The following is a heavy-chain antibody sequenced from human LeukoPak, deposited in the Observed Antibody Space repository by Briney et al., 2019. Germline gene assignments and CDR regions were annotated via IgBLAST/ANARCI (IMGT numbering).Heavy chain of an antibody. CDR2: INAGNGNT. V-gene: IGHV1-3*01. D-gene: IGHD2-15*01. Sequence: VASVTVSCTASGYTFTSYAMHWVRQAPGQRLEWMGWINAGNGNTKYSQKFQGRVTITRDTSASTAYMELSSLRSEDTAVYYCARVPAGCSGGSCYWTFDPWGQGTLVTVSS. J-gene: IGHJ5*02. CDR1: GYTFTSYA. CDR3: ARVPAGCSGGSCYWTFDP.